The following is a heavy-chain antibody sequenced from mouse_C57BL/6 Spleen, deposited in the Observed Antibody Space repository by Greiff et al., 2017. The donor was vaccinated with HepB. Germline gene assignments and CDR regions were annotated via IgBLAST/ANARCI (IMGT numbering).Heavy chain of an antibody. D-gene: IGHD1-2*01. CDR3: GRHDYGYYFGY. J-gene: IGHJ2*01. Sequence: QVQLQQSGPELVKPGASVKISCKASGYAFSSSWMNWVKQRPGKGLEWIGRIYPGDGNTNYNEKFKGKATLTADKSSSTAYMQLSSLTSEDSAVCFSGRHDYGYYFGYWGQGTTLTVSS. CDR1: GYAFSSSW. V-gene: IGHV1-82*01. CDR2: IYPGDGNT.